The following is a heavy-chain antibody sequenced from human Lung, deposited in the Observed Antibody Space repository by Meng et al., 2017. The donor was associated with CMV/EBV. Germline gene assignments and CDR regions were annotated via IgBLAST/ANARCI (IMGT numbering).Heavy chain of an antibody. V-gene: IGHV3-53*01. CDR1: GFSVSNKY. J-gene: IGHJ5*02. CDR2: IYNDGDT. Sequence: GGSLRLXXAASGFSVSNKYLAWVRQAPGKGLEWVSVIYNDGDTHYTNSVKGRFTISRDSSKNTVFLQMNSLRADDTAVYYCARVGYPIGGYFDPWGQGTLVTVSS. D-gene: IGHD2-15*01. CDR3: ARVGYPIGGYFDP.